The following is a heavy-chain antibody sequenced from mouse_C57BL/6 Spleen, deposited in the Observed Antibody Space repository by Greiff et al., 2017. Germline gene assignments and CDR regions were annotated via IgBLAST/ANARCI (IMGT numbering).Heavy chain of an antibody. CDR3: ARGETGPWFAY. V-gene: IGHV5-4*03. CDR1: GFTFSSYA. J-gene: IGHJ3*01. Sequence: EVMLVESGGGLVKPGGSLKLSCAASGFTFSSYAMSWVRQTPEKRLEWVATISDGGSYTYYPDNVKGRYTISRDNAKNNLYLQLSHLKSEDTAMYYCARGETGPWFAYWGQGTLVTVSA. D-gene: IGHD4-1*01. CDR2: ISDGGSYT.